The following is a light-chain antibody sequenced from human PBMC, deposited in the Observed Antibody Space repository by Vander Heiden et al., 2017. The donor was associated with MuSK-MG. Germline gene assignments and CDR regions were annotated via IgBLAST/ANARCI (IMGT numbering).Light chain of an antibody. CDR3: QQYSNWPFT. CDR2: DAS. J-gene: IGKJ3*01. V-gene: IGKV3-15*01. CDR1: QSVSSK. Sequence: EIVMTQSPGTLSVSPGERASLSCGASQSVSSKLAWYQQKPGQAPRLLISDASTRVTGIPARFSGSGSGTEFTLTITSLQSEDFAVYYCQQYSNWPFTFGPGTKVDIK.